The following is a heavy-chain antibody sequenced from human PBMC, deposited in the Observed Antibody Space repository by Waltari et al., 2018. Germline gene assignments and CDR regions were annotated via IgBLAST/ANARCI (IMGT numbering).Heavy chain of an antibody. D-gene: IGHD3-3*01. Sequence: QVQLQQWGAGLLKPSETLSLTCAVYGGSFSGYYWSWIRQPPGKGLEWIGEINHSGSTNYNPSLKSRVTITVDTSKNQFSLKLSSVTAADTAVYYCASMGRFLDKMGWGQGTLVTVSS. CDR3: ASMGRFLDKMG. J-gene: IGHJ4*02. CDR1: GGSFSGYY. V-gene: IGHV4-34*01. CDR2: INHSGST.